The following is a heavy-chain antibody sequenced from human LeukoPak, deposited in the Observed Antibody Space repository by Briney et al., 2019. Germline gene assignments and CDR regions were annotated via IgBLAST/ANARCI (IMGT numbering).Heavy chain of an antibody. CDR3: ASSKTQTYYFDY. CDR2: IIPIFGTA. CDR1: GGTFSSYA. J-gene: IGHJ4*02. V-gene: IGHV1-69*06. Sequence: GASVKVSCKASGGTFSSYAISWVRQAPGQGLEWMGGIIPIFGTATYAQKFQGRVTITADKSTSTAYMELSSLRSEDTAVYYCASSKTQTYYFDYWGQGTLVTVSS.